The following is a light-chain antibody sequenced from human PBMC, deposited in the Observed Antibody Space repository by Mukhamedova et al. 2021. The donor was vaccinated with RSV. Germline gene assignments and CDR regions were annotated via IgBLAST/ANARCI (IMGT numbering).Light chain of an antibody. Sequence: WYQRRVLGKAPKRLIYAASSLQSGVPSRFSGSGSGTEFTLTISSLQPEDFATYYCLQHNSYPWTFGQGTKVEIK. CDR2: AAS. V-gene: IGKV1-17*01. CDR3: LQHNSYPWT. J-gene: IGKJ1*01.